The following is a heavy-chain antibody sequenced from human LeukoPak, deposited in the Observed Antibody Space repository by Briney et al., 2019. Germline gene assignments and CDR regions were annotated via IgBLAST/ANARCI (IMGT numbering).Heavy chain of an antibody. Sequence: SETLSLTCTVSGGSISSYYWSWIRQPAGKGLEWIGRIYTSGSTNYNPSLKSRVTMSVDTSKNQFSLKLSSMTAADTAVYYCARDHYYDSSGYWLYYFDYWGQGTLVTVSS. J-gene: IGHJ4*02. CDR2: IYTSGST. V-gene: IGHV4-4*07. CDR1: GGSISSYY. D-gene: IGHD3-22*01. CDR3: ARDHYYDSSGYWLYYFDY.